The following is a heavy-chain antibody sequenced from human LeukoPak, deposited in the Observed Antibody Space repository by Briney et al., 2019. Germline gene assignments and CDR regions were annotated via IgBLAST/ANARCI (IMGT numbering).Heavy chain of an antibody. D-gene: IGHD4-17*01. Sequence: ASVKVSCKASGYTFTSYGISWVRPAPGQGLEWMGWISAYTGNTDYAQKLQGRVTMTTDTSTSTAYMELRSLRSDDTAVYYCARDSNLQNTVTTHPLGYWGQGTLVTVSS. J-gene: IGHJ4*02. CDR1: GYTFTSYG. V-gene: IGHV1-18*01. CDR3: ARDSNLQNTVTTHPLGY. CDR2: ISAYTGNT.